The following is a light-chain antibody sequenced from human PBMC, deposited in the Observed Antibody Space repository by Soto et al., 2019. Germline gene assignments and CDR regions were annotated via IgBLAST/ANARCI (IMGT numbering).Light chain of an antibody. CDR3: QQGYSTPQT. V-gene: IGKV1-39*01. Sequence: DIQMTQSPSSLSASVGDRVTITCRASQSISTSLSWYQQKPGKAPQLLIYAASTLQSGVPSRFSGGGSGTDFTLTIISLQPEDFATYYCQQGYSTPQTFGQGTKLEMK. CDR2: AAS. J-gene: IGKJ2*01. CDR1: QSISTS.